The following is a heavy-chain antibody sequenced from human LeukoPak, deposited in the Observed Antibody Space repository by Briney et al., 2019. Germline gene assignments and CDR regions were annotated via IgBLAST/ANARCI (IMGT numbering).Heavy chain of an antibody. J-gene: IGHJ4*02. CDR2: IIPIFGTA. D-gene: IGHD6-19*01. CDR3: ARIQAVADENY. CDR1: GYTFTTYY. V-gene: IGHV1-69*13. Sequence: SVKVSCKASGYTFTTYYIHWVRQAPGQGPEWMGGIIPIFGTANYAQKFQGRVTITADESTSTAYMELSSLRSEDTAVYYCARIQAVADENYWGQGTLVTVSS.